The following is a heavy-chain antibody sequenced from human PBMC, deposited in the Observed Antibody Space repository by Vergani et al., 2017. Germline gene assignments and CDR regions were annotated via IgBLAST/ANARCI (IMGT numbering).Heavy chain of an antibody. D-gene: IGHD2-2*02. CDR2: ISWNSGSI. J-gene: IGHJ6*02. Sequence: EVQLVESGGGLVQPGRSLRLSCAASGFTFDDYAMHWVRQAPGKGLEWVSGISWNSGSIGYADSVKGRFTISRDNAKNSLYLQMNSLRAEDTALYYCAKDMAGVYCSSTSCYSISYYGMDVWGQGTTVTVSS. CDR1: GFTFDDYA. CDR3: AKDMAGVYCSSTSCYSISYYGMDV. V-gene: IGHV3-9*01.